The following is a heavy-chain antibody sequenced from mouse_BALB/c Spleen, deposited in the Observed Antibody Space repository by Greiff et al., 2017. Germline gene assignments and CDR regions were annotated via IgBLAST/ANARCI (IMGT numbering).Heavy chain of an antibody. J-gene: IGHJ4*01. CDR1: GFTFSSYA. V-gene: IGHV5-6-5*01. Sequence: DVKLVESGGGLVKPGGSLKLSCAASGFTFSSYAMSWVRQTPEKRLEWVASISSGGSTYYPDSVKGRFTISRDNARNILYLQMSSLRSEDTAMYYCARGLGHYYGSSFAMDYWGQGTSVTVSS. CDR2: ISSGGST. CDR3: ARGLGHYYGSSFAMDY. D-gene: IGHD1-1*01.